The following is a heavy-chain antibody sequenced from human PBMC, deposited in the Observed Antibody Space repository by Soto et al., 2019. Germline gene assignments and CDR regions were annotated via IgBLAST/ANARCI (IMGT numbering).Heavy chain of an antibody. CDR3: ATQVVVVAATSDY. CDR2: ISSSSSYI. CDR1: GFTFSSYS. V-gene: IGHV3-21*01. J-gene: IGHJ4*02. Sequence: EVQLVESGGGLVKPGGSLRLSCAASGFTFSSYSMNWVRQAPGKGLEWVSSISSSSSYIYYADSVKGRFTISRDNAKNSLYLQMNSLRAEDTAVYDCATQVVVVAATSDYWGQGTLVTVSS. D-gene: IGHD2-15*01.